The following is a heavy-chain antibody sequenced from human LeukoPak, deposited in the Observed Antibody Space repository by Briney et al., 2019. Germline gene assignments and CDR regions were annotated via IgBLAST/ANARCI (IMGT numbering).Heavy chain of an antibody. CDR1: GFTFSSYA. CDR3: ARVAAAGTAADAFDI. Sequence: PGGSLRLSCAASGFTFSSYAMSWVRQAPGKGLEWVSSISGSGHSTYYADSVKGRFTISRDNSKNTLYLQMNSLRAEDTAVYYCARVAAAGTAADAFDIWGQGTMVTVSS. CDR2: ISGSGHST. D-gene: IGHD6-13*01. J-gene: IGHJ3*02. V-gene: IGHV3-23*01.